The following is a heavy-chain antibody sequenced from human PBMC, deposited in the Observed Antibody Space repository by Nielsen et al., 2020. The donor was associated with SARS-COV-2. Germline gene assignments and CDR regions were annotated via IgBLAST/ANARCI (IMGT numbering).Heavy chain of an antibody. Sequence: SETLSLTCTVSGGSISSSSYYWSWIRQPPGKGLEWIGEINHSGSTNYNPSLKSRVTISVDTSKNQFSLKLSSVTAADTAVYYCASPKQLASGYWGQGTLVTVSS. J-gene: IGHJ4*02. CDR2: INHSGST. CDR3: ASPKQLASGY. V-gene: IGHV4-39*07. D-gene: IGHD6-6*01. CDR1: GGSISSSSYY.